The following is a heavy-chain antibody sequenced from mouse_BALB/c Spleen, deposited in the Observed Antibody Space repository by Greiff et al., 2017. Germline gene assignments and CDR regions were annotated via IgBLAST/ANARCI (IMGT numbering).Heavy chain of an antibody. CDR2: INSNGGST. CDR3: ARDHDGSLVAY. V-gene: IGHV5-6-3*01. D-gene: IGHD2-3*01. J-gene: IGHJ3*01. Sequence: EVKLVESGGGLVQPGGSLKLSCAASGFTFSSYGMSWVRQTPDKRLELVATINSNGGSTYYPDSVKGRFTISRDNAKNTLYLQMSSLKSEDTAMYYCARDHDGSLVAYWGQGTLVTVSA. CDR1: GFTFSSYG.